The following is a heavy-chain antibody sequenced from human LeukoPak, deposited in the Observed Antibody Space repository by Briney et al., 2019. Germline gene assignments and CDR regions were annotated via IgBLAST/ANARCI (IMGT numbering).Heavy chain of an antibody. V-gene: IGHV4-34*01. CDR1: GGSFSGYY. CDR2: INHSGST. CDR3: ARAKGSTAMVARSYDY. D-gene: IGHD5-18*01. J-gene: IGHJ4*02. Sequence: ESSETLSLTCAVYGGSFSGYYWSWIRQPPGKGLEWIGEINHSGSTNYNPSLKSRVTISVDTSKNQFSLKMSSVTAADTAVYYCARAKGSTAMVARSYDYWGQGTLVTVPS.